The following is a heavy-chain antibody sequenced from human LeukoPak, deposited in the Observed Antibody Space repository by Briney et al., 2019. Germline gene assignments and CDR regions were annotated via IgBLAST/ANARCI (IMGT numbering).Heavy chain of an antibody. CDR1: GYTFTDYY. CDR2: MNPNSGGT. D-gene: IGHD2-2*01. J-gene: IGHJ5*02. V-gene: IGHV1-2*06. CDR3: ARDPWGGDIVVPAAIHDP. Sequence: ASVKVSCKGSGYTFTDYYIHWVRQAPGQGLEWMGRMNPNSGGTNYAQKFQGRVTMTRDTSINTAYMELSRLRSDDTAVYYCARDPWGGDIVVPAAIHDPWGQGTLVIVSS.